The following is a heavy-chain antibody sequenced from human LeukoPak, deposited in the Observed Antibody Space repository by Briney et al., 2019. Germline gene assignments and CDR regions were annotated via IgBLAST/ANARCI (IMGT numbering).Heavy chain of an antibody. D-gene: IGHD6-19*01. V-gene: IGHV4-38-2*02. J-gene: IGHJ4*02. CDR2: IYYSGST. CDR1: GYSISNNSY. Sequence: PSETLSLTCSVSGYSISNNSYWGWIRQSPGKGLEWIGSIYYSGSTYYNPSLKSRVTISVDTSKNQFSLKLSSVTAADTAVYYCARGGWYSSGPNSFDYWGQGTLVTVSS. CDR3: ARGGWYSSGPNSFDY.